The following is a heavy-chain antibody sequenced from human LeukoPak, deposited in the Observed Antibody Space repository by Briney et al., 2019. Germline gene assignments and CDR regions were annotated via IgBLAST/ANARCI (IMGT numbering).Heavy chain of an antibody. Sequence: WETLLLTCTVAGGSISSYYWSCIGQPPGKGLEWIGYIYTSGSTNYNPSLKSRVTISVDTSKNQFSLKLSSVTAADTAVYYCAGGPTVTPDYWGQGTLVTASS. CDR3: AGGPTVTPDY. D-gene: IGHD4-23*01. V-gene: IGHV4-4*09. CDR2: IYTSGST. CDR1: GGSISSYY. J-gene: IGHJ4*02.